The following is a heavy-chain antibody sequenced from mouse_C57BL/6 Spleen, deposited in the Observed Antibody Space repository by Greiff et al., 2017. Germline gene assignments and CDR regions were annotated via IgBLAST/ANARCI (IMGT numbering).Heavy chain of an antibody. D-gene: IGHD2-1*01. CDR3: TRYGNYDWFAY. CDR2: ISSGGDYI. V-gene: IGHV5-9-1*02. Sequence: EVHLVESGEGLVKPGGSLKLSCAASGFTFSSYAMSWVRQTPEKRLEWVAYISSGGDYIYYADTVKGRFTISRDNARNTLYLQMSSLKSEDTAMYYCTRYGNYDWFAYWGQGTLVTVSA. J-gene: IGHJ3*01. CDR1: GFTFSSYA.